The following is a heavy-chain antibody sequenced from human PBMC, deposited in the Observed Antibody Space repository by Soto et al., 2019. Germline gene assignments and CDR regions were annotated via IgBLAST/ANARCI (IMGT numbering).Heavy chain of an antibody. Sequence: QVQLVESGGGVVQPGRSLRLSCAASGFIFSTFPMHWVRQAPGKGLEWVAIISKDGGNKYYADSVKGRFTISRDNSKNTLYLQMSSLRAEDTGVYYCARDPGPTRVIGVSPDYWGQGALVTVSS. V-gene: IGHV3-30-3*01. D-gene: IGHD3-10*01. CDR1: GFIFSTFP. CDR2: ISKDGGNK. J-gene: IGHJ4*02. CDR3: ARDPGPTRVIGVSPDY.